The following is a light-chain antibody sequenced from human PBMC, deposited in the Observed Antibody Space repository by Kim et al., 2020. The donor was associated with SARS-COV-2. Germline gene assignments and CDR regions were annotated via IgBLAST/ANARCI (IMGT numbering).Light chain of an antibody. Sequence: SPADRATLSCRSSQSVSSSYLAWYQQKPGQAPRLLIYGASSSSTGIPDRFSGSGSGTDFTLTISRREPADFAVYYCQQYGSSPRTFGQGTKVDIK. J-gene: IGKJ1*01. CDR1: QSVSSSY. V-gene: IGKV3-20*01. CDR3: QQYGSSPRT. CDR2: GAS.